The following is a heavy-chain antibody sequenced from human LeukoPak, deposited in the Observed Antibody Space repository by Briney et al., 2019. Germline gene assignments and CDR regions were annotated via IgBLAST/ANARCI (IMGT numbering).Heavy chain of an antibody. CDR1: GYSFTSYG. D-gene: IGHD1-26*01. V-gene: IGHV1-46*01. J-gene: IGHJ5*02. Sequence: ASVKVSCKASGYSFTSYGFTWVRQAPGQGLEWMAIINPSGDVRSYAQKFQGRVTVTRDMSTRTVYMELSDLRPEDTAVYYCARDYSGEWEQLTGWWFDPWGQGTLVIVSS. CDR3: ARDYSGEWEQLTGWWFDP. CDR2: INPSGDVR.